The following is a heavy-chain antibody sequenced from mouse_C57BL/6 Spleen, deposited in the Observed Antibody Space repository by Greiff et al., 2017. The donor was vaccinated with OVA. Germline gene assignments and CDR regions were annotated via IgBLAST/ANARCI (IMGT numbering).Heavy chain of an antibody. Sequence: QVQLQQPGAELVRPGTSVKLSCKASGYTFTSYWMHWVKQRPGQGLEWIGVIDPSDSYTNYNQKFKGKATLTVDTSSSTAYMQLSSLTSEDSAVYYCARGLLRGWYFDVWGTGTTVTVSS. J-gene: IGHJ1*03. CDR3: ARGLLRGWYFDV. D-gene: IGHD2-3*01. CDR2: IDPSDSYT. CDR1: GYTFTSYW. V-gene: IGHV1-59*01.